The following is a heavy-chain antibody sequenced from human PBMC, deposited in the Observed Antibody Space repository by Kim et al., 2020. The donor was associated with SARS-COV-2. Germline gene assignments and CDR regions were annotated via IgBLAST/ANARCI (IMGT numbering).Heavy chain of an antibody. CDR2: ISGSGGST. D-gene: IGHD3-22*01. CDR1: GFTFSSYA. J-gene: IGHJ4*02. CDR3: AKDGERYYYDSSGYGHFDY. Sequence: GGSLRLSCAASGFTFSSYAMSWVRQAPGKGLEWVSAISGSGGSTYYADSVKGRFTISRDNSKNTLYLQMNSLRAEDTAVYYCAKDGERYYYDSSGYGHFDYWGQGTLVTVSS. V-gene: IGHV3-23*01.